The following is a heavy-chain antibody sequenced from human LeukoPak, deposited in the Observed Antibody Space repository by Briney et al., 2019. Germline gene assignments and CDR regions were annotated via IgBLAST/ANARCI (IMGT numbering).Heavy chain of an antibody. CDR2: ISRNGGSS. V-gene: IGHV3-20*04. CDR1: GFAFDEYG. CDR3: VRSITMFQH. J-gene: IGHJ1*01. D-gene: IGHD3-10*01. Sequence: GGSLRLSCAASGFAFDEYGMAWVRQAPGEGLEWVSGISRNGGSSGYADSVKGRFTISRDNVKNYLFLQMNSLRAEDTAFYYCVRSITMFQHWGQGTLVTVSS.